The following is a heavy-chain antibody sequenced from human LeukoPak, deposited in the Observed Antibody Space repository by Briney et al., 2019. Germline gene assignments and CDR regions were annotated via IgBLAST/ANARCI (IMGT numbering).Heavy chain of an antibody. CDR2: ISSSSSYI. D-gene: IGHD1-26*01. CDR3: ARARYREINYAYAGGFYYMDV. Sequence: GGSLRLSCAASGFTFSSYSMNWVRQAPGKGLEWVSSISSSSSYIYYADSVKGRFTISRDNAKNSVYLQMNSLRAEDTAVYYCARARYREINYAYAGGFYYMDVWGKGTTVTVSS. CDR1: GFTFSSYS. J-gene: IGHJ6*03. V-gene: IGHV3-21*01.